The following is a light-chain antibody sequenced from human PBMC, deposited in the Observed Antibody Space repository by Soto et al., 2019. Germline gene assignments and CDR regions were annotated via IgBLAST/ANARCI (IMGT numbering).Light chain of an antibody. Sequence: QAVVTQPPSASGTPGQRVTISCSGSSSNIGSNTVNWYQQLPGTAPKLLIYSNKQRPSGVTDRFSGSKSGTSASLAISGLQSEDEADYYCAAWDDSLNGLLVFGGGTKLTV. CDR2: SNK. J-gene: IGLJ3*02. CDR1: SSNIGSNT. CDR3: AAWDDSLNGLLV. V-gene: IGLV1-44*01.